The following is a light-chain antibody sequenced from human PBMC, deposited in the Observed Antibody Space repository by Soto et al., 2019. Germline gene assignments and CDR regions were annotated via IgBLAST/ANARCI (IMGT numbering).Light chain of an antibody. CDR2: EAS. J-gene: IGKJ4*01. CDR1: QSISSW. Sequence: DIQMTQSPSTLSASVGDRVTITCRANQSISSWLAWYQQKPGKAPNLLIYEASSLQSGVPSRFSGSGSGAEFTLTISSLQPEECATYYCQQYNSVPLTFGGGTKVDIK. CDR3: QQYNSVPLT. V-gene: IGKV1-5*01.